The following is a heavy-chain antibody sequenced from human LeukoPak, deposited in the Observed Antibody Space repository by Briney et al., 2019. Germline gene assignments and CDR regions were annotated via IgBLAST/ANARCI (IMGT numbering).Heavy chain of an antibody. D-gene: IGHD6-6*01. Sequence: PGGSLRLSCAASGFTFSRYGMHWVRQAPGKGLEWVSAISGSGGSTYYADSVKGRFTISRDNSKNTLYLQMNSLRAEDTAVYYCAKVPLAARPDYYYYYMDVWGKGTTVTVS. CDR2: ISGSGGST. CDR3: AKVPLAARPDYYYYYMDV. V-gene: IGHV3-23*01. CDR1: GFTFSRYG. J-gene: IGHJ6*03.